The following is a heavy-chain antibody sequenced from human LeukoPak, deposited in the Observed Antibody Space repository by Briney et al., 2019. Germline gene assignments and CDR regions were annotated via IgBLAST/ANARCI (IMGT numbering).Heavy chain of an antibody. CDR1: GGYISSYY. CDR3: ARQGDIEYYYDSSGIFDY. CDR2: MYYSGRT. J-gene: IGHJ4*02. V-gene: IGHV4-59*08. Sequence: SETLSLTCTVSGGYISSYYWSWIRQPPGKGLEWIGYMYYSGRTNYNPSLKSRVTISVDTSKNQFSLKLSSVTAADTAVYYCARQGDIEYYYDSSGIFDYWGQGTLVTVSS. D-gene: IGHD3-22*01.